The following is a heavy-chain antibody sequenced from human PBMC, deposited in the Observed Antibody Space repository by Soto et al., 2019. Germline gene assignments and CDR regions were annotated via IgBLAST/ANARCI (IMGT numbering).Heavy chain of an antibody. CDR1: GGSISSGGYY. Sequence: QVQLQESGPGLAKPSQTLSLTCTVSGGSISSGGYYWNWIRQHPGKGLEWIGYIYNSGSTDYNPSLKSRVTISVDTSKNQFSLKLSSVTAADTAVYYCERELRAWPPGRLDYWGQGALVTVSS. CDR2: IYNSGST. CDR3: ERELRAWPPGRLDY. D-gene: IGHD6-6*01. J-gene: IGHJ4*02. V-gene: IGHV4-31*03.